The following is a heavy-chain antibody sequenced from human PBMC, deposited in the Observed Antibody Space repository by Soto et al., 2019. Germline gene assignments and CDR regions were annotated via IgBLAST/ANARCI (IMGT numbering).Heavy chain of an antibody. D-gene: IGHD3-10*01. CDR1: GFTFSSYS. J-gene: IGHJ3*02. V-gene: IGHV3-21*01. CDR2: ISSSSSYT. CDR3: AGGFTIIPEALDI. Sequence: GGSLRLSCAASGFTFSSYSMNWVRQAPGKGLEWVSSISSSSSYTYYADSVKGRFTISRDKTKNSLYLQMNSLRAEDVAVCACAGGFTIIPEALDIWGQGTMVTVSS.